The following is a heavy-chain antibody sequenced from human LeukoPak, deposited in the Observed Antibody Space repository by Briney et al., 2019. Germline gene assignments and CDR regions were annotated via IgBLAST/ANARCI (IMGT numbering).Heavy chain of an antibody. CDR2: FDPEDGET. CDR1: GYTLTDLS. V-gene: IGHV1-24*01. D-gene: IGHD5-24*01. J-gene: IGHJ4*02. Sequence: GASVRVSCKVSGYTLTDLSIHWVRQARGKGLEWMGGFDPEDGETIYAQKFQGRVTMTEDTSSDTAYMELNSLRSEDTAVYYCATSGGLMATITGYWGQGTLVTVSS. CDR3: ATSGGLMATITGY.